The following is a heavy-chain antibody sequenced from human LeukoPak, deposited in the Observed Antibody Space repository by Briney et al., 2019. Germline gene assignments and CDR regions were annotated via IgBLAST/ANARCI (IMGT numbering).Heavy chain of an antibody. CDR1: GYTFSGHY. J-gene: IGHJ5*02. D-gene: IGHD3-16*01. V-gene: IGHV1-2*02. CDR3: ARQWTLGWFDP. Sequence: ASVKVSCKASGYTFSGHYMHWVRQAPGQGLEWMGWINPNSGGTNYAQKFQGRVTMTRDTSINTAYVELSMLRSDDTAVYYCARQWTLGWFDPWGQGTLVTVSS. CDR2: INPNSGGT.